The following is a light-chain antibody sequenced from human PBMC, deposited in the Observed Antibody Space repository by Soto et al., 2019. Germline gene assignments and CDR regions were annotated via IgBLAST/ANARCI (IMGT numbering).Light chain of an antibody. CDR1: NIGSKS. V-gene: IGLV3-21*04. Sequence: SYELTQPPSVSVAPGKTANITCGGNNIGSKSVHWYQQKPGQAPVLVISYDTDRPSGIPERYSGSNSGNTATLTISRVEAEDEADYYCQVWDSSSDPVVFGGGTKLTVL. CDR3: QVWDSSSDPVV. CDR2: YDT. J-gene: IGLJ2*01.